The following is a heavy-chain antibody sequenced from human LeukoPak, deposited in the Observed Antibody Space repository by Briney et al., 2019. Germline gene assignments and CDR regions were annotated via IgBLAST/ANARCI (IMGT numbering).Heavy chain of an antibody. Sequence: GGSLRLSCEASGFTFNTYSMNWARQAPGKGLEWVSSIDSSGGYMFYADSVKGRFTISRDNSKNTLYLQMNSLRAEDTAVYYCAKSGYNRFDYWGQGTLVTVSS. CDR2: IDSSGGYM. D-gene: IGHD5-24*01. J-gene: IGHJ4*02. CDR3: AKSGYNRFDY. CDR1: GFTFNTYS. V-gene: IGHV3-21*04.